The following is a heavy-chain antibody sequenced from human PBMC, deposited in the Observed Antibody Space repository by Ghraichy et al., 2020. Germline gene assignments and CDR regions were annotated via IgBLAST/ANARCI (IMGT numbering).Heavy chain of an antibody. J-gene: IGHJ1*01. D-gene: IGHD2-2*01. CDR3: ATDCAGSTSGYEYFHH. CDR2: IKRKSDGETT. V-gene: IGHV3-15*01. Sequence: SCAASGLTFSDAWMSWVRQAPGKGLEWVGRIKRKSDGETTDYAAPVKGRFTISRDDSKNTLYLQMSSLKTEDTAVYYCATDCAGSTSGYEYFHHWGQGTQGTVAS. CDR1: GLTFSDAW.